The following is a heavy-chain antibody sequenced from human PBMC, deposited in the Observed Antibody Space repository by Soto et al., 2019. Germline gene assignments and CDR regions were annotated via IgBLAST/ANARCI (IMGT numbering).Heavy chain of an antibody. CDR2: IYYSGST. CDR1: GGSISSGGYY. D-gene: IGHD3-22*01. Sequence: SETLSLTCTVSGGSISSGGYYWSWIRQHPGKGLEWIGYIYYSGSTYYNPSLKSRVTISVDTSKNQFSLKLSSVTAADTAVYYCARDHDSSGSSFDPWGQGTLVTVST. V-gene: IGHV4-31*03. CDR3: ARDHDSSGSSFDP. J-gene: IGHJ5*02.